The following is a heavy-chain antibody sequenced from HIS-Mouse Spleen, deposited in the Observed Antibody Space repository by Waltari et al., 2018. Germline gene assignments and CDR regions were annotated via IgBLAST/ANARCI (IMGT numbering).Heavy chain of an antibody. CDR3: AREIPYSSSWYDWYFDL. V-gene: IGHV4-39*07. D-gene: IGHD6-13*01. CDR1: GGSISSSSYY. J-gene: IGHJ2*01. Sequence: QLQLQESGPGLVKPSETLSLTCTVSGGSISSSSYYWGWIRQPPGKGLEWIGSFYYSGSTYYNPSLKSRVTISVDTSKTQFSLKLSSVTAADTAVYYCAREIPYSSSWYDWYFDLWGRGTLVTVSS. CDR2: FYYSGST.